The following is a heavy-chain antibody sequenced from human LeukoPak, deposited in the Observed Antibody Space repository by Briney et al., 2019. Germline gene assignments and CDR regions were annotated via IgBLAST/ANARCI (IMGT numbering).Heavy chain of an antibody. V-gene: IGHV4-59*08. D-gene: IGHD4-17*01. CDR1: GGSISSYY. CDR3: ARQDDYGDYPIDY. Sequence: SETLSLTCTVSGGSISSYYWSWIRQPPGKGLEWIGYIYYSGSTNYNPSLKSRVTISVDTSKNQFSLKLSSVTAADTAVYYCARQDDYGDYPIDYWGQGTLVTVSS. J-gene: IGHJ4*02. CDR2: IYYSGST.